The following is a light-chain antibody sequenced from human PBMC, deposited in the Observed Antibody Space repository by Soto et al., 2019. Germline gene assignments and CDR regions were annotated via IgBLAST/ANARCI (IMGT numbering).Light chain of an antibody. CDR3: QQYGSSLT. J-gene: IGKJ4*01. Sequence: EIVMTQSPGTLSAVPVQSSTLPFRASQSVGTNLAWYQQKPGQAPRLLIYGASTRATGIPDRFSGSGSGTDFTLSISRLEPADSAVYYCQQYGSSLTFGGGTKVDIK. V-gene: IGKV3-20*01. CDR1: QSVGTN. CDR2: GAS.